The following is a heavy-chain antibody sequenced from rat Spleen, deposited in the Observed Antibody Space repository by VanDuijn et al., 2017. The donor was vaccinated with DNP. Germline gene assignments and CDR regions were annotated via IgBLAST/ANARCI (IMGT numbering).Heavy chain of an antibody. D-gene: IGHD1-1*01. V-gene: IGHV5-20*01. Sequence: EVQLVESGGDLVQPGRSLKLSCAASGFTFSDYDMAWVRQAPTKGLEWVASISYDSGDTYYRDSVKGRFTISGDNAKNTLYLQMNSLRSEDTATYYCTRALLLFDYWGQGVMVTVSS. CDR3: TRALLLFDY. CDR1: GFTFSDYD. J-gene: IGHJ2*01. CDR2: ISYDSGDT.